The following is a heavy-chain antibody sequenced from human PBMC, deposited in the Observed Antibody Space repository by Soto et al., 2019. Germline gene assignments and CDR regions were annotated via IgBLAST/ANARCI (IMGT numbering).Heavy chain of an antibody. CDR3: ARFQGSSSGYYSIDY. Sequence: GGSLRLSCAASGFTFSSYWMHWVRQAPGKGLVWVSRISSDGSSTSYADSVKGRFTISRDDAKNTLYLQMNSLRAEDTAVYYCARFQGSSSGYYSIDYWGQGTLVTVSS. J-gene: IGHJ4*02. D-gene: IGHD3-22*01. CDR2: ISSDGSST. CDR1: GFTFSSYW. V-gene: IGHV3-74*01.